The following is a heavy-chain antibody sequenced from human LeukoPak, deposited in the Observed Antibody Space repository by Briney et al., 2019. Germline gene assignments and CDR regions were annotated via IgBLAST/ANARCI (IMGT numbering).Heavy chain of an antibody. Sequence: GGSLRLSCAASGFTFSSYAMHWVRQAPGKGLEWVAVISYDGSNKYYADSVKGRFTTSRDNSKNTLYLQMNSLRAEDTAVYYCAKDPTYVVPAAKNFDYWGQGTLVTVSS. CDR1: GFTFSSYA. V-gene: IGHV3-30-3*01. D-gene: IGHD2-2*01. CDR2: ISYDGSNK. J-gene: IGHJ4*02. CDR3: AKDPTYVVPAAKNFDY.